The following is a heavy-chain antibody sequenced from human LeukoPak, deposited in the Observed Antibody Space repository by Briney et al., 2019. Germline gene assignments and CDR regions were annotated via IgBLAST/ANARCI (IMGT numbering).Heavy chain of an antibody. V-gene: IGHV4-34*01. CDR1: GGSFSGYY. J-gene: IGHJ6*02. CDR3: ARARPRYCSSTSCYVHYYYGMDV. CDR2: INHSGST. Sequence: SETLSLTCAVYGGSFSGYYWSWIRQPPGKGLEWIGEINHSGSTNYNPSLKSRVTLSVDTSKNQFSLKLSSVTAADTAVYYCARARPRYCSSTSCYVHYYYGMDVWGQGTTVTVSS. D-gene: IGHD2-2*01.